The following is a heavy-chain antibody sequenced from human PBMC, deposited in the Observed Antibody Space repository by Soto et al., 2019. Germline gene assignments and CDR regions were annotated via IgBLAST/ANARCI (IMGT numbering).Heavy chain of an antibody. CDR1: GGSISSSSYY. CDR2: HNYSAST. Sequence: SETLSLTCTVSGGSISSSSYYWGWLPQPPGKGLEWNGRHNYSASTYDTPSLKRRVTIYVYTSKNQFSLKRSSVTAADTAVYYCASVGTGEKAAAGTYNCLDPWGQGTLVTVS. D-gene: IGHD6-13*01. J-gene: IGHJ5*02. V-gene: IGHV4-39*01. CDR3: ASVGTGEKAAAGTYNCLDP.